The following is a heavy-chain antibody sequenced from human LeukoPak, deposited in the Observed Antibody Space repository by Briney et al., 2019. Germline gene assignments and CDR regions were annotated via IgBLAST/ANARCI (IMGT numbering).Heavy chain of an antibody. CDR1: GFTFSSYS. V-gene: IGHV3-7*01. CDR3: ARGCGGDCYSGIGFDY. J-gene: IGHJ4*02. Sequence: GGSLRLSCAASGFTFSSYSMNWVRQAPGKGLEWVANIKQDGSEKYYVDSVKGRFTISRDNAKNSLYLQMNSLRAEDTAVYYCARGCGGDCYSGIGFDYWAQGTLVTVSS. D-gene: IGHD2-21*02. CDR2: IKQDGSEK.